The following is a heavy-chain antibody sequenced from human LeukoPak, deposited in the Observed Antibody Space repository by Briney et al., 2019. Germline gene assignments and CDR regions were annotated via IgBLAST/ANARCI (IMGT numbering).Heavy chain of an antibody. J-gene: IGHJ6*03. D-gene: IGHD3-3*01. CDR1: GYSFTNYW. Sequence: GESLEISCKVSGYSFTNYWIGWVRQMPGKGLEWKGIIYPGDSDTKYSPSFQGQVTISADKSINTAYLQWSSLKASDTAMYYCARHFGVIRYYYYYMDVWGKGTTVTVSS. CDR3: ARHFGVIRYYYYYMDV. V-gene: IGHV5-51*01. CDR2: IYPGDSDT.